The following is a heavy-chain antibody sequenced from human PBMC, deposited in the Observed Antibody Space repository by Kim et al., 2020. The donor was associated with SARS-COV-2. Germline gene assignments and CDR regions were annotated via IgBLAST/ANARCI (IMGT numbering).Heavy chain of an antibody. D-gene: IGHD3-10*01. Sequence: YVDSVNGRFTISRDNAKNSLYLQMNSLRAEDTAVYYCARVRYGSGGPAEDFWGQGTLVTVSS. CDR3: ARVRYGSGGPAEDF. J-gene: IGHJ4*02. V-gene: IGHV3-7*01.